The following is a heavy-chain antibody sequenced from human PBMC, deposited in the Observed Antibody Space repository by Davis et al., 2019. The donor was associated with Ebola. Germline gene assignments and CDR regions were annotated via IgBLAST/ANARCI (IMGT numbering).Heavy chain of an antibody. J-gene: IGHJ4*02. D-gene: IGHD2-15*01. V-gene: IGHV4-59*08. Sequence: AGPLSLTCTLPGGSISSYYWSWLRQPPGKGFVWNGYIYYTGSTNYSPSLKSRVTISVDTSKNQFSLKLSYVTAADTAVYYCATGKDTSFDYWGQGTLVTVSS. CDR1: GGSISSYY. CDR2: IYYTGST. CDR3: ATGKDTSFDY.